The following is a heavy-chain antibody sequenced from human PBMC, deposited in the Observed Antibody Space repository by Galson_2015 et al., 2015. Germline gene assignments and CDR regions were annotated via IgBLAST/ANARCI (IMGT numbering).Heavy chain of an antibody. CDR3: ARGGAGYCSSSSPVEYHCYYYYYMDV. Sequence: SLRLSCAASGFTFSSYAMHWVRQAPGKGLVWVSRINSDGSSTSYADSVKGRFTISRDNAKNTLYLQMNSLRAEDTAVYYCARGGAGYCSSSSPVEYHCYYYYYMDVWGKGTTVTVSS. CDR1: GFTFSSYA. D-gene: IGHD2-2*01. CDR2: INSDGSST. J-gene: IGHJ6*03. V-gene: IGHV3-74*01.